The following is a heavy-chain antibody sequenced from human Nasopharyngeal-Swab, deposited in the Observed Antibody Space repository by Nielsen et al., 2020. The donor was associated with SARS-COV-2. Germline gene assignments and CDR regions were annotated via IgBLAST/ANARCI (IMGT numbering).Heavy chain of an antibody. CDR2: ISYDGSNK. V-gene: IGHV3-30-3*01. D-gene: IGHD3-22*01. J-gene: IGHJ4*02. CDR1: GFTFSRYT. CDR3: ASTPLDSSGYYYAFHY. Sequence: GESLTISCAASGFTFSRYTMHWVRQAPGKGLEWVAVISYDGSNKYYADSVKGRFTISRDISKNTLYLQMNSLRAEDTAVFYCASTPLDSSGYYYAFHYWGRGTRVTVSS.